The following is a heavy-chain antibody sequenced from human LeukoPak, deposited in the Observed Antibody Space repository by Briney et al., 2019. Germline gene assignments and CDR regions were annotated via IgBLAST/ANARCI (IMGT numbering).Heavy chain of an antibody. CDR3: ARTTTVTTMAAFDI. CDR1: GGSISSGDYY. Sequence: PSETLSLTCTVSGGSISSGDYYWSWIRQPPGKGLEWIGYIYYSGSTYYNPSLKSRVTIPVDTSKNQFSLKLSSVTAADTAVYSCARTTTVTTMAAFDIWGQGTMVTVSS. CDR2: IYYSGST. D-gene: IGHD4-11*01. J-gene: IGHJ3*02. V-gene: IGHV4-30-4*01.